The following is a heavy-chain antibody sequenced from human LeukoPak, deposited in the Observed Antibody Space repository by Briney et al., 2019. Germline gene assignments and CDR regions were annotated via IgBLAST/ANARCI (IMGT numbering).Heavy chain of an antibody. CDR2: VGFRDMTR. Sequence: GGLRLSCAASGFTFSSYSLNWVRQAPGKGLEWLSHVGFRDMTRYYADSVKGRFTISRDNANNSLYLQMNSLRDEDTAVYFCVRDYQYAFDYWGQGTLVTVSS. J-gene: IGHJ4*02. D-gene: IGHD2-2*01. CDR1: GFTFSSYS. V-gene: IGHV3-48*02. CDR3: VRDYQYAFDY.